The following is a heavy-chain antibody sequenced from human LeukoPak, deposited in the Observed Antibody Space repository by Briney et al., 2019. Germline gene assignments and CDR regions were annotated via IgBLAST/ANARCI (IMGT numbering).Heavy chain of an antibody. CDR3: ARGLFGNYYYYYYMDV. Sequence: GASVKVSCKASGYTFTSYGISWVRQAPGQGLEWMGWISAYNGNTNYAQKLQGRVTMTTDTSTSTAYMELRSLRSDDTAVYYCARGLFGNYYYYYYMDVWGKGTTVTVSS. D-gene: IGHD3-16*01. CDR2: ISAYNGNT. CDR1: GYTFTSYG. J-gene: IGHJ6*03. V-gene: IGHV1-18*01.